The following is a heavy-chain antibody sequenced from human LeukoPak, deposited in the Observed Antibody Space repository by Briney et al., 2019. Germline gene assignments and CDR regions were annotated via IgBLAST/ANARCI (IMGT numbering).Heavy chain of an antibody. CDR3: ARTLITGYCSGGSCYSTYGMDV. J-gene: IGHJ6*02. CDR2: INAGNGNT. Sequence: ASVKVSCKASGYTFTSYGISWVRQAPGQRLEWMGWINAGNGNTKYSQKFQGRVTITRDTSASTAYMELSSLRSEDTAVYYCARTLITGYCSGGSCYSTYGMDVWGQGTTVTVSS. CDR1: GYTFTSYG. V-gene: IGHV1-3*01. D-gene: IGHD2-15*01.